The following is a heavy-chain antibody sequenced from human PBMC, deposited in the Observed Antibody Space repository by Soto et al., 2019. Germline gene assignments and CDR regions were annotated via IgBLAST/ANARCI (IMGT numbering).Heavy chain of an antibody. D-gene: IGHD2-15*01. Sequence: QVQLVESGGGVVQPGRSLRLSCAASGFTFSSYGMHWVRQAPGKGLEWVAVISYDGSNKYYADSVKGRFTISRDNSKNKLYLQMNSLRAEDTAVYYCASSRLGYCSGGSCYLTDAFDIWGQGTMVTVSS. J-gene: IGHJ3*02. CDR1: GFTFSSYG. CDR3: ASSRLGYCSGGSCYLTDAFDI. CDR2: ISYDGSNK. V-gene: IGHV3-30*03.